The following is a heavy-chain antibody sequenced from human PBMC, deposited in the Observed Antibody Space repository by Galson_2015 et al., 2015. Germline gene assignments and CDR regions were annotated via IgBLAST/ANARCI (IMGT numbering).Heavy chain of an antibody. D-gene: IGHD5-18*01. V-gene: IGHV4-39*07. CDR3: ARRGVYSYGYY. CDR2: INHSGST. CDR1: GGSISSGGYY. J-gene: IGHJ4*02. Sequence: ETLSLTCTVSGGSISSGGYYWSWIRQPPGKGLEWIGEINHSGSTNYNPSLKSRVTISVDTSKNQFSLKLSSVTAADTAVYYCARRGVYSYGYYWGQGTLVTVSS.